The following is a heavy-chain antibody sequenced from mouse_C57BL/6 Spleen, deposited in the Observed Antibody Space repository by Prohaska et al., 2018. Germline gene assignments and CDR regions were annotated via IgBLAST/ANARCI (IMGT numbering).Heavy chain of an antibody. CDR1: GYTFTDYY. Sequence: QVQLQQSGPELVKPGASVKISCKASGYTFTDYYINWVKQRPGQGLEWIGWIFPGIGSTYYNVKFKCKATLTVDKSSSTAYMLLSSLTSGDSADYFCASWCYYSTGIDVWGTGTTVTVSS. CDR3: ASWCYYSTGIDV. CDR2: IFPGIGST. V-gene: IGHV1-75*01. D-gene: IGHD2-5*01. J-gene: IGHJ1*03.